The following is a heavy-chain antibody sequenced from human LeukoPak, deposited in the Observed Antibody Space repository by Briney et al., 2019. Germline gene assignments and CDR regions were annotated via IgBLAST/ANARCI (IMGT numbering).Heavy chain of an antibody. Sequence: LTGGSLRLSCAASGLSFSNYWMTWVRQAPGKGLEGVAYIKGDGSEKFYVDSMEGRFTISRDNAKNSLFLQMNSLRAEDTAIYYCARGYSGYVFLDSWGQGTLVTVSS. CDR3: ARGYSGYVFLDS. D-gene: IGHD5-12*01. V-gene: IGHV3-7*04. J-gene: IGHJ4*02. CDR1: GLSFSNYW. CDR2: IKGDGSEK.